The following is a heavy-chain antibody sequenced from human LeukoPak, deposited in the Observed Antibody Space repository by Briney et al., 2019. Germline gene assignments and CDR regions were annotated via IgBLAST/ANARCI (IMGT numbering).Heavy chain of an antibody. CDR2: IYYSGST. Sequence: PSEALSLTCTVSGGSISSYYWSWIRQPPGKGLEWIGYIYYSGSTNYNPSLKSRVTISVDTSKNQFSLKLSSVTAADTAVYYCARDRMSLRYFDWLPSGDAFDIWGQGTMVTVSS. CDR3: ARDRMSLRYFDWLPSGDAFDI. V-gene: IGHV4-59*01. D-gene: IGHD3-9*01. CDR1: GGSISSYY. J-gene: IGHJ3*02.